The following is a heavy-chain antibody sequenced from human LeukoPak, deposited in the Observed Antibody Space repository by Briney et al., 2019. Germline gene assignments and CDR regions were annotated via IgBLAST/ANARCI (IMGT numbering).Heavy chain of an antibody. Sequence: GGSLRLSCSASGFTFSSYAMHWVRQAPGKGLEYVSAISSNGGSTYYADSVKGRFTISRDNSKNTLYLQMGSLRAEDMAVYYCARESYITGVFDYWGQRTLVTVSS. CDR3: ARESYITGVFDY. J-gene: IGHJ4*02. D-gene: IGHD7-27*01. CDR1: GFTFSSYA. V-gene: IGHV3-64*02. CDR2: ISSNGGST.